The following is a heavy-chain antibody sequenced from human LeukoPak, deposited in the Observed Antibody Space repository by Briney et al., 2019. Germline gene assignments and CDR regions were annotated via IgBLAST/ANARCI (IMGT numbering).Heavy chain of an antibody. Sequence: PGGSLTLSCTASGLTFSNYATTWVRQAPGKGLEWVSSITGSGRGTYYADSVKGRFSVSRDNSQNTVFLHMSSLRADDTALYYCSKDTNGDYVGAFDMWGPGTMVTVSS. V-gene: IGHV3-23*01. J-gene: IGHJ3*02. CDR3: SKDTNGDYVGAFDM. D-gene: IGHD4-17*01. CDR2: ITGSGRGT. CDR1: GLTFSNYA.